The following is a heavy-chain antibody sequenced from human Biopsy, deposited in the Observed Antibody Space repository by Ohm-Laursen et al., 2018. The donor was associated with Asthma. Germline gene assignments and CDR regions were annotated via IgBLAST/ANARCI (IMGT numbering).Heavy chain of an antibody. CDR1: GFTFGDYW. V-gene: IGHV3-30*18. CDR2: ILFDGRKI. CDR3: AKDRVAGRSYYFDY. Sequence: RSLRLSCSASGFTFGDYWMSWVRRAPGKGLEWVAQILFDGRKINYPDSVKGRFTISRDNSKNMVYLQMNSLRPEDTAVYYCAKDRVAGRSYYFDYWGQGSLVSVSS. D-gene: IGHD6-13*01. J-gene: IGHJ4*02.